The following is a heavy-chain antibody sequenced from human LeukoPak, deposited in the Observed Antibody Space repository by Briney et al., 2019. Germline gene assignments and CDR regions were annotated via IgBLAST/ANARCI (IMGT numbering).Heavy chain of an antibody. D-gene: IGHD7-27*01. V-gene: IGHV2-5*01. CDR3: AHHKRGMGGC. J-gene: IGHJ4*02. CDR2: IYLNDDK. Sequence: SGPTLVKLTQTLTLTCTFSGFSLSTSEVGVAWIRQPPGKALEWLALIYLNDDKRYSPFLRSRLAITSDTSTNQVVLTMTNMDPMDTATYYCAHHKRGMGGCWGQGTLVTVSS. CDR1: GFSLSTSEVG.